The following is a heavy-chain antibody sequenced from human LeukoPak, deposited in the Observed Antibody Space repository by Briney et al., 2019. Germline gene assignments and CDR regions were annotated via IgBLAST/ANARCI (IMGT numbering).Heavy chain of an antibody. CDR1: GYTFTSYY. Sequence: ASVKVSCKASGYTFTSYYMHWVRQAPGQGLEGMGIINPSGGSTSYAQKFQGRVTITRDTSTSTVYMELSSLRSEDTAVYYCARDLRIAAAGETWFDHWGQGTLVTVSS. V-gene: IGHV1-46*01. CDR3: ARDLRIAAAGETWFDH. D-gene: IGHD6-13*01. J-gene: IGHJ5*02. CDR2: INPSGGST.